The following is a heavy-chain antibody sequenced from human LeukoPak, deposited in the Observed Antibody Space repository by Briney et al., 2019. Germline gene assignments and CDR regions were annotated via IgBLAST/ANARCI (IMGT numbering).Heavy chain of an antibody. CDR1: GYTLTGHY. CDR3: ARDGSYSSFDY. J-gene: IGHJ4*02. CDR2: IIPNSGGT. V-gene: IGHV1-2*02. Sequence: GASVKLSCKASGYTLTGHYMHWVRQAPGQGLEWMGWIIPNSGGTNYAQKFQGRVTMTRDTSITTAYMELSSLRSDDTAMYYCARDGSYSSFDYWGQGTLVTVSS. D-gene: IGHD1-26*01.